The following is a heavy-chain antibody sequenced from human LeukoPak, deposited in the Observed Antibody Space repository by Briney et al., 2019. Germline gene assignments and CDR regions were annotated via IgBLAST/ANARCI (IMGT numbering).Heavy chain of an antibody. J-gene: IGHJ4*02. Sequence: EASVKVSCKASGGTFSKYAINWVRQAPGQGLEWMGRIIPIFGTTNYAEKLQGRLTITADKSTNTAYMELSSLRSEDTAVYYCGYCPNDCYVPDCWGQGTLVTVSS. CDR3: GYCPNDCYVPDC. CDR2: IIPIFGTT. CDR1: GGTFSKYA. D-gene: IGHD2-21*02. V-gene: IGHV1-69*06.